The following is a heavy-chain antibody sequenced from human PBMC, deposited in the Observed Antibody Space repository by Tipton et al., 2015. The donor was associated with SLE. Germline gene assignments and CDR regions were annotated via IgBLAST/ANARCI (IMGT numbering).Heavy chain of an antibody. Sequence: TLSLTCAVYGGSFSGYYWSWIRQPPGKGLEWIGEINHSGSTNYNPSLKSRVTISVDTSKKQFSLNLSSVTAADTAVYYCARGGGYDLWGQGTLVTVSS. D-gene: IGHD5-12*01. CDR2: INHSGST. V-gene: IGHV4-34*01. CDR1: GGSFSGYY. J-gene: IGHJ4*02. CDR3: ARGGGYDL.